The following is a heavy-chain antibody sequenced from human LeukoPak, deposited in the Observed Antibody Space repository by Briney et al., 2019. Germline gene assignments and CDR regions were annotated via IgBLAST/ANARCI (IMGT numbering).Heavy chain of an antibody. J-gene: IGHJ4*02. CDR2: IIPIFGTA. CDR1: GGTFSSYA. V-gene: IGHV1-69*13. Sequence: WASVKVSCKASGGTFSSYAISWVRQAPGQGLEWMGGIIPIFGTANYAQKFQGRVTITADESTSTAYMELSSLRSEDTAVYYCARSTNYYDSSGYYGYAGYWGQGTLVTVSS. D-gene: IGHD3-22*01. CDR3: ARSTNYYDSSGYYGYAGY.